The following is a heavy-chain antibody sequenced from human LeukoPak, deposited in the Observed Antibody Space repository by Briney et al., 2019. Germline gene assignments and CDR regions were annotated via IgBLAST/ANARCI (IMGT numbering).Heavy chain of an antibody. V-gene: IGHV3-21*01. CDR2: ISTSSSYI. Sequence: GGSLRLSCAASGFTFSSYSVNWVRQAPGKGLEWVSSISTSSSYIYYADSVKGRFTISRDNAKNSLYLQMNSLRAEDTAVYYCARVPIAAAGTFDYWGQGTLVTVSS. CDR1: GFTFSSYS. CDR3: ARVPIAAAGTFDY. J-gene: IGHJ4*02. D-gene: IGHD6-13*01.